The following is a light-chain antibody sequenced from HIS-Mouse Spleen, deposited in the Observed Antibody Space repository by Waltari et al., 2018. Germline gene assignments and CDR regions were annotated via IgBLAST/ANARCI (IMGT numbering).Light chain of an antibody. Sequence: QSALTQPRSVSGSPGQSVTISCTGTSSDVGGYNYVSWYQQHPGKAPKPMIYDVSKRPSGVPDRFSGSKSGNTASLTISGLQAEDEADYYCCSYAGSYTFVVFGGGTKLTVL. V-gene: IGLV2-11*01. CDR1: SSDVGGYNY. J-gene: IGLJ2*01. CDR2: DVS. CDR3: CSYAGSYTFVV.